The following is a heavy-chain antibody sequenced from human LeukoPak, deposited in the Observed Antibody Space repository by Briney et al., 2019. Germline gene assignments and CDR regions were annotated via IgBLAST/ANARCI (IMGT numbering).Heavy chain of an antibody. J-gene: IGHJ4*02. Sequence: GGSLRLSCAASGFTFSSYAMHWVRQAPGKGLEWVAVISYDGSNKYYADSVKGRFTISRDNSKNTLYLQMNSLRAEDTAVYYCAKDLSTMVRGVGYYFDYWGQGTLVTVSS. CDR2: ISYDGSNK. D-gene: IGHD3-10*01. CDR3: AKDLSTMVRGVGYYFDY. CDR1: GFTFSSYA. V-gene: IGHV3-30-3*01.